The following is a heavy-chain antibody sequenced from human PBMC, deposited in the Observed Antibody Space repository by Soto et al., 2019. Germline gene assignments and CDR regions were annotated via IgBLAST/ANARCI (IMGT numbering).Heavy chain of an antibody. CDR1: GDSVSSNDAT. J-gene: IGHJ6*02. Sequence: PSQTLSLTCVISGDSVSSNDATWDWIRQSPSRGLEWLGRTYYRSKWYNDYAVSVKSRITINPDTSKNQFSLQLNSVTPEDTAVYYCARTYDFWSGYSPPYYGMDVWGQGTTVTVSS. CDR2: TYYRSKWYN. V-gene: IGHV6-1*01. D-gene: IGHD3-3*01. CDR3: ARTYDFWSGYSPPYYGMDV.